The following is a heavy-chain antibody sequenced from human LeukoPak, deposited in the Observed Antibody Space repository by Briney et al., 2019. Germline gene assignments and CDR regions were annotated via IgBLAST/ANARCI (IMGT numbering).Heavy chain of an antibody. V-gene: IGHV3-21*01. CDR2: ISSSSYI. CDR3: ARSHTAMVLDY. Sequence: GGSLRLSCAASGFTFSSYSMNWVRQAPGKGLEWVSSISSSSYIYYADSVKGRFTISRDNAKNSPYLQMNSLRAEDTAVYYCARSHTAMVLDYWGQGTLVTVSS. J-gene: IGHJ4*02. D-gene: IGHD5-18*01. CDR1: GFTFSSYS.